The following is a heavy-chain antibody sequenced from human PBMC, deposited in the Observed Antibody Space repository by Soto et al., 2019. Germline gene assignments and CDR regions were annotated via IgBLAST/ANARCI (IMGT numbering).Heavy chain of an antibody. Sequence: SETLSLTCTVSGGSISSSSYYWGWIRQPPGKGLEWIGSIYYSGSTYYNPSLKSRVAISVDTSKNQFSLKLSSVTAADTAVYYCARRRRYSYEDYYYYGMDVWGQGTTVTVSS. CDR3: ARRRRYSYEDYYYYGMDV. CDR1: GGSISSSSYY. J-gene: IGHJ6*02. CDR2: IYYSGST. D-gene: IGHD5-18*01. V-gene: IGHV4-39*01.